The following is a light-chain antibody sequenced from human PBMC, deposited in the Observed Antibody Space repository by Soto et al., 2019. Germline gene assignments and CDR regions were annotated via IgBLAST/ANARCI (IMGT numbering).Light chain of an antibody. V-gene: IGLV3-21*02. CDR1: NIGGKS. J-gene: IGLJ2*01. CDR3: QVWDSSSDHVV. Sequence: SYELTQPPSVSVAPGQTARITCGGNNIGGKSVSWYQHKPGQAPVLVVYDDSDRPSGIPERFSGSNSGNTATLTISRVEAGDEADYYCQVWDSSSDHVVFGGGTKVTVL. CDR2: DDS.